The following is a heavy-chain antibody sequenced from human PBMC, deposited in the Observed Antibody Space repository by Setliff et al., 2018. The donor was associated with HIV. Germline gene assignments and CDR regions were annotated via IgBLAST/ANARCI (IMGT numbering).Heavy chain of an antibody. D-gene: IGHD3-22*01. Sequence: SETLSLTCTVSGGSISSSGYFWGWIRQPPGKGLEWIGSIYYSGSTYYNPSLKSRVTISVDTSENQFSLKLSSVTAADTAVYYCARRYYDSGGYYYPFDYWGQGTLVTVS. CDR1: GGSISSSGYF. CDR3: ARRYYDSGGYYYPFDY. J-gene: IGHJ4*02. CDR2: IYYSGST. V-gene: IGHV4-39*01.